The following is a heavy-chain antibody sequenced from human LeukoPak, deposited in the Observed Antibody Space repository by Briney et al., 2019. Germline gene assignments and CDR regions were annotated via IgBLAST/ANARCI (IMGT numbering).Heavy chain of an antibody. Sequence: KPSGTLSLTCAVSGGSISSSNWWSWVRQPPGKGLEWIGEIYHSGSTNYNPSLKSRVTISVDKSKNQFSLKLSSVTAADTAVYYCARDVGVVPAATNWFDPWGQGTLVTVSS. CDR1: GGSISSSNW. V-gene: IGHV4-4*02. CDR3: ARDVGVVPAATNWFDP. J-gene: IGHJ5*02. D-gene: IGHD2-2*01. CDR2: IYHSGST.